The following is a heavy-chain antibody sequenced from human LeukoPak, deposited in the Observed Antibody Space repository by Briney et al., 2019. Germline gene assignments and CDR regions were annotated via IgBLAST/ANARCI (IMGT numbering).Heavy chain of an antibody. J-gene: IGHJ4*02. V-gene: IGHV3-7*01. D-gene: IGHD5-24*01. Sequence: GGSLRLSCAASGFTFSSYWMSWVRQAPGKGLEWVANIKQDGSEKYYVDSVKSRFTISRDNAKNSLYLQMNSLRAEDTAVYYCARHQQGEMATIEMDYWGQGTLVTVSS. CDR1: GFTFSSYW. CDR2: IKQDGSEK. CDR3: ARHQQGEMATIEMDY.